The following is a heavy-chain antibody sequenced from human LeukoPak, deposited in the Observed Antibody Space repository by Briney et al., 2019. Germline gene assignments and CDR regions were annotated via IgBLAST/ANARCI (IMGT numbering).Heavy chain of an antibody. CDR3: ARGEYQLLPFDY. V-gene: IGHV4-59*01. CDR2: IYYSGST. D-gene: IGHD2-2*01. J-gene: IGHJ4*02. Sequence: SETLSLTCTVSGGSISRYYWSWIRQPPGKGLEWIGYIYYSGSTNYNPSLRSRVTISADTSKNQFSLKLSSVTAADTAVYYCARGEYQLLPFDYWGQGTLVTVSS. CDR1: GGSISRYY.